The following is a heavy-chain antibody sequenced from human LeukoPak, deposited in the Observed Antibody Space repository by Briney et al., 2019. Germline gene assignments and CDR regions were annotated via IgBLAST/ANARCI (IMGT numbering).Heavy chain of an antibody. CDR2: IYYSGST. J-gene: IGHJ3*02. D-gene: IGHD3-9*01. CDR3: ARDQRHYQILTGYAYTIGAFDI. Sequence: SETLSLTCTVSGGSISSSSYYWGWIRQPPGKGLEWIGSIYYSGSTYYNPSLKSRVTISVDTSKNQFSLKLTSVTAADTAVYYCARDQRHYQILTGYAYTIGAFDIWGLGTMVTVSS. V-gene: IGHV4-39*07. CDR1: GGSISSSSYY.